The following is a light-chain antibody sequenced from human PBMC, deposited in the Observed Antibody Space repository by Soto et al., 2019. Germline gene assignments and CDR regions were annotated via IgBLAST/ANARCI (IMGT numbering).Light chain of an antibody. J-gene: IGLJ1*01. CDR1: SSDVGAYNY. V-gene: IGLV2-8*01. CDR3: CSYADNNDYV. Sequence: QSALTQPPSASGSLGQSVTISCTGTSSDVGAYNYVSWYQQHPGKAPKLMIYEVTRRPSGVPDRFSGSKSGNTASLNVSGLPAEDEADSYCCSYADNNDYVFGTGTKVTVL. CDR2: EVT.